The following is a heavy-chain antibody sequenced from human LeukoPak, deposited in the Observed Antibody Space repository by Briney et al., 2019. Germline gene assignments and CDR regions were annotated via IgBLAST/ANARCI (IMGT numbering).Heavy chain of an antibody. Sequence: GGSLRLSCAASGFTFSNSWMYWVRQAPDKGLVWVSRIKYDGSSTVYADSVKGRFTISRDNAKNTLDLQMNSLRAEDTAVYYCARGGPYSSSSLDYWGQGTLVTVSS. J-gene: IGHJ4*02. D-gene: IGHD6-6*01. CDR2: IKYDGSST. CDR3: ARGGPYSSSSLDY. CDR1: GFTFSNSW. V-gene: IGHV3-74*01.